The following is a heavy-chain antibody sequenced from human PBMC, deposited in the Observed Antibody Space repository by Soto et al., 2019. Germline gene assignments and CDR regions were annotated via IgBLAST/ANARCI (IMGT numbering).Heavy chain of an antibody. CDR1: GGSISSSSYY. D-gene: IGHD2-2*02. J-gene: IGHJ6*02. Sequence: QLQLQESGPGLVKPSETLSLTCTVSGGSISSSSYYWGWIRQPPGKGLEWIGSIYYSGSTYYNPSLKSRVTISVDTPKTQFSLKLSSVTAADTAVYYCATTVGASTSCYTVSCDYYYYGMDVWGQGTTVTVSS. V-gene: IGHV4-39*01. CDR2: IYYSGST. CDR3: ATTVGASTSCYTVSCDYYYYGMDV.